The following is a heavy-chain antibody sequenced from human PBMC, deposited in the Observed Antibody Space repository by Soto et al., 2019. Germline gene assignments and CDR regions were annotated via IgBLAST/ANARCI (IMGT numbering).Heavy chain of an antibody. CDR3: ARLRLDYGMDV. CDR2: IYYSGST. Sequence: QLQLQESGPGLVKPSETLSLTCTVSGGSISSSSYYWGWIRQPPGKGLEWIGSIYYSGSTYYNPSLKSRVTISVDTSKNHFSLKLSTVTAADTAVYYCARLRLDYGMDVWGQGTTVTVSS. D-gene: IGHD3-3*01. J-gene: IGHJ6*02. V-gene: IGHV4-39*01. CDR1: GGSISSSSYY.